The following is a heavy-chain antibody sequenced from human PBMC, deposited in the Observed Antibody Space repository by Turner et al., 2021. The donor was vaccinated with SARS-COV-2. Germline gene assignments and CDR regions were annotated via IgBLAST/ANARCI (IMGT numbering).Heavy chain of an antibody. J-gene: IGHJ4*02. D-gene: IGHD1-26*01. CDR1: GFSFNNFA. Sequence: EVQLLASGGGLVQPGGSLRRSCAAYGFSFNNFAMSWVRQALGKGLEWVAAINGTGRVTHYVDSVKGRFSISRDSSKNTLYLQMNSMRVEDTAIYYCAKCVTTCQTKGLDNWGQGTLVTVSS. CDR3: AKCVTTCQTKGLDN. CDR2: INGTGRVT. V-gene: IGHV3-23*01.